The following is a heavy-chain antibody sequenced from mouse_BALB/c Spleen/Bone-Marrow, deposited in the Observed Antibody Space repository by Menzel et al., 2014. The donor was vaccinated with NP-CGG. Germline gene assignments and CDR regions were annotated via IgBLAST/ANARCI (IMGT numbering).Heavy chain of an antibody. CDR2: INNNGGST. CDR1: GFTFSSYG. D-gene: IGHD1-1*01. Sequence: EVHLVESGGGLVQPGGSLKLSCVASGFTFSSYGMSWVRQTPDKRLELVATINNNGGSTYYPDSVKGQFTISRDHAKNTLYLQMSSLKSEDTAMYYCARVYGWYFDVWGAGTTVTVSS. CDR3: ARVYGWYFDV. J-gene: IGHJ1*01. V-gene: IGHV5-6-3*01.